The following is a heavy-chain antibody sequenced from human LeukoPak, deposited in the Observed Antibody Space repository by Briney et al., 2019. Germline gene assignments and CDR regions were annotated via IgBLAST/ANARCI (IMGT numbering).Heavy chain of an antibody. CDR2: ISSSGNTI. V-gene: IGHV3-48*03. J-gene: IGHJ3*02. CDR1: GFTFTSYE. Sequence: GGSLRLSCAASGFTFTSYELNWVRQAPGKGLEWVSYISSSGNTISYADSVKGRFTISRGNAKNSLYLQVISLRAEDTAVYYCARGPSIAARYDAFDIWGQGTMVTVSS. CDR3: ARGPSIAARYDAFDI. D-gene: IGHD6-6*01.